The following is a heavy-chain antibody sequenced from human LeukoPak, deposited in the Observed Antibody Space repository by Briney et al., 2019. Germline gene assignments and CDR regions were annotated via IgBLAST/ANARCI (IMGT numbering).Heavy chain of an antibody. CDR3: ARDGPLGATSLDYYYYGMDV. CDR1: GGSISSYY. V-gene: IGHV4-4*07. D-gene: IGHD1-26*01. Sequence: SETLSLTCTVSGGSISSYYWSWIRQPAGKGLEWTGRVYTSGSTNYNPSLKSRVTMSVDTSKNQFSLKLSSVTAADTAVYYCARDGPLGATSLDYYYYGMDVWGQGTTVTVSS. J-gene: IGHJ6*02. CDR2: VYTSGST.